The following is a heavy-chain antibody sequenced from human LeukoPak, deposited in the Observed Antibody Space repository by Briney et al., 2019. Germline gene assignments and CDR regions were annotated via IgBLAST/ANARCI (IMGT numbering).Heavy chain of an antibody. D-gene: IGHD5-12*01. CDR3: VRGRGRGYSGYDGWYFDL. CDR2: INPSGGST. CDR1: GYTFTSYY. V-gene: IGHV1-46*01. Sequence: ASVTVSCKASGYTFTSYYMHWVRQAPGQGLEWMGIINPSGGSTSYAQKFQGRVTMTRDTSTSTVYMELSSLRSEDTAVYYCVRGRGRGYSGYDGWYFDLWGRGTLVTVSS. J-gene: IGHJ2*01.